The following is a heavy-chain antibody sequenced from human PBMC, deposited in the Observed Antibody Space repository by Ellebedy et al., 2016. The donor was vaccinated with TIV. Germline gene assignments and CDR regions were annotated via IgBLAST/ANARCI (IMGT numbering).Heavy chain of an antibody. D-gene: IGHD3-16*01. Sequence: GESLKISXAASGFTFSSYSMNWVRQAPGKGLEWVSYISSSSSTIYYADSVKGRFTISRDNSKNTLYLQMNSLRAEDTAVYYCAKDLYDVFGAYFDYWGQGTLVTVSS. CDR3: AKDLYDVFGAYFDY. CDR1: GFTFSSYS. J-gene: IGHJ4*02. CDR2: ISSSSSTI. V-gene: IGHV3-48*01.